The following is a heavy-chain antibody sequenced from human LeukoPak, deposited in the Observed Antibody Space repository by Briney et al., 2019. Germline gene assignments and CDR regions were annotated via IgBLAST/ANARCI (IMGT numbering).Heavy chain of an antibody. V-gene: IGHV4-59*08. Sequence: SETLSLTCTVSGCSISSYYLSWVRQPPGKGLEWVGYIYYSGSTNYNPSLKSRVTISVDTSKNQFSLKLSSVAAADTAVYYCARHPHYYDSSGYPLDPWGQGTLVTVSS. CDR1: GCSISSYY. CDR2: IYYSGST. CDR3: ARHPHYYDSSGYPLDP. J-gene: IGHJ5*02. D-gene: IGHD3-22*01.